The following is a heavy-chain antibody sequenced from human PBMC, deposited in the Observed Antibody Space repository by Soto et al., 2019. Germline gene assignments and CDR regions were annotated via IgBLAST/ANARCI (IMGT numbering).Heavy chain of an antibody. D-gene: IGHD3-22*01. V-gene: IGHV1-8*01. CDR1: GYTFTSYD. J-gene: IGHJ6*02. CDR3: ARGLYYYDSSGYYYYYGMDV. Sequence: ASVKVSCKASGYTFTSYDINWVRQATGQGLEWMGWINPNSGNTGYAQKFQGRVTMTRNTSISTAYMELSSLRSEDTAVYYCARGLYYYDSSGYYYYYGMDVWGQGTTVTVSS. CDR2: INPNSGNT.